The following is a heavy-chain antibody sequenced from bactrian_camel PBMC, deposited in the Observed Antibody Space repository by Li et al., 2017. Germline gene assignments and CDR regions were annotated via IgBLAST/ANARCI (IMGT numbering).Heavy chain of an antibody. CDR2: ISPGSGRR. CDR3: AADSRWVCYSASWSEYHY. CDR1: GDSLRRFA. Sequence: HVQLVESGGGSVQAGGSLNLSCVVPGDSLRRFAMGWFRQAPGKEREGVAAISPGSGRRYYGDSVKGLFTISQDNAKNTVYLQMNSLKPEDTAMYYCAADSRWVCYSASWSEYHYWARGPRSPSP. D-gene: IGHD1*01. V-gene: IGHV3-3*01. J-gene: IGHJ4*01.